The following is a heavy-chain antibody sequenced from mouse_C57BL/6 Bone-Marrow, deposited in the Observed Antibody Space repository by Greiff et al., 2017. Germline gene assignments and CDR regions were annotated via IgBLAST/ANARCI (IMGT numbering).Heavy chain of an antibody. CDR3: TRSLIYYGTNY. J-gene: IGHJ2*01. Sequence: EVQLQQSGAELVKPGASVKLSCTASGFNIKDYYIHWVKQRPEQGLEWIGRIDPEAGETKYAPKFQDKATITADTSSNTAYLQLSSLTSEDTAVYYCTRSLIYYGTNYWGQGTTLTVSS. CDR2: IDPEAGET. CDR1: GFNIKDYY. D-gene: IGHD1-1*01. V-gene: IGHV14-2*01.